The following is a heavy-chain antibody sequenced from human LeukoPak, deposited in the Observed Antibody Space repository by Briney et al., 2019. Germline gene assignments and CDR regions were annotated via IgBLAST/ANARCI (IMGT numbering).Heavy chain of an antibody. CDR1: GGSISSGSYY. J-gene: IGHJ4*02. Sequence: SQTLSLTCTVSGGSISSGSYYWSWIRQPAGKGLEWIGRIYTSGSTNYNPSLKSRVTISVDTSKNQFSLKLSSVTAADTAVYYCAREGYYYDSSGEFDYWGQGTLVTVSS. CDR2: IYTSGST. CDR3: AREGYYYDSSGEFDY. V-gene: IGHV4-61*02. D-gene: IGHD3-22*01.